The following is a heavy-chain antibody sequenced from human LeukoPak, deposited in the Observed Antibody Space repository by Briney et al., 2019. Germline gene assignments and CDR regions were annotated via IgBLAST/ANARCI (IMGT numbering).Heavy chain of an antibody. V-gene: IGHV3-48*03. Sequence: GGSLRLSCAASGFTFSSYELNWVRQAPGKGLEWVSYISSSGSTIYYADSVKGRFTISRDNAKNSLYLQMDSLRAEDTAVYYCAELGITMIGGVWGKGTTVTISS. CDR1: GFTFSSYE. J-gene: IGHJ6*04. CDR2: ISSSGSTI. CDR3: AELGITMIGGV. D-gene: IGHD3-10*02.